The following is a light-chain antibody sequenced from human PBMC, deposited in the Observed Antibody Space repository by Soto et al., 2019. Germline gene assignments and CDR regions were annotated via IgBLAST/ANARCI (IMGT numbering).Light chain of an antibody. CDR2: GAY. J-gene: IGKJ4*02. CDR1: TSVSKNY. V-gene: IGKV3-20*01. Sequence: KVITRSPVTXSLSYAQRASPACGVSTSVSKNYLAWYQQKTGKXPXXLIYGAYNRATGITDRFSGSGYATDLTLTISRLETEDCAVYYCEQYGSLGTFGDGTKVDI. CDR3: EQYGSLGT.